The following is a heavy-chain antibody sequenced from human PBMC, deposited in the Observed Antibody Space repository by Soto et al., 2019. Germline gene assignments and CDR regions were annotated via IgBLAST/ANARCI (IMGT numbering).Heavy chain of an antibody. V-gene: IGHV4-61*01. Sequence: SAALLLTSNVSGDSVSSGSYYWTWVRQPPGKGLEWIGNIYYSVTTNDNPSLQNRVTISIDTSKNQYSLKLTSVTAADAALYYCARDIRGYRRALDYWGQGTLVTV. J-gene: IGHJ4*02. CDR2: IYYSVTT. CDR3: ARDIRGYRRALDY. D-gene: IGHD5-12*01. CDR1: GDSVSSGSYY.